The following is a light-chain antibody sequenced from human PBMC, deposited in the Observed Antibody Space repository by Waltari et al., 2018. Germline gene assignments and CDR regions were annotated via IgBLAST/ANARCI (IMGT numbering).Light chain of an antibody. CDR2: QDS. CDR3: QVWDSSDVI. Sequence: SYELIQPPSVSVSPGQTASITCSGDKLGDKYVCWYQQKPGQPPVQVIYQDSKRPSGTPERFSGSNSWNTATLTISGTQAMDEADYYCQVWDSSDVIFGGGTKLTVL. V-gene: IGLV3-1*01. J-gene: IGLJ2*01. CDR1: KLGDKY.